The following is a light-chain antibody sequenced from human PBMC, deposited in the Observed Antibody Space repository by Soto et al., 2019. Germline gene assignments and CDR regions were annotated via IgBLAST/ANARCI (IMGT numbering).Light chain of an antibody. Sequence: QLVLTQPPSVSGAPGQRVTISCTGSSSNIGTVYDVHWYQQLPGTAPKLLIFGDYKRPSGVPDRFSGSRSGTSGYLAITGLQAEDEAYYYCQSYDSSLSGSVFGGGTKLTVL. CDR1: SSNIGTVYD. V-gene: IGLV1-40*01. CDR2: GDY. CDR3: QSYDSSLSGSV. J-gene: IGLJ2*01.